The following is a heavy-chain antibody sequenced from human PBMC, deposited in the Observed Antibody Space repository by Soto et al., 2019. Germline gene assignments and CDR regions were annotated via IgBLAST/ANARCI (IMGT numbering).Heavy chain of an antibody. CDR2: IGSRTSDI. D-gene: IGHD3-22*01. V-gene: IGHV3-21*01. J-gene: IGHJ3*02. Sequence: RGSLKVYCAASGVTLSIHTMNWVRQAPGKGLEWVSFIGSRTSDIYYADSVKGRFTISRDNAKNSLYLDLTRLRAEDTAVYFCVRDYYDTSGYPNTFDMWGQGTMVTVSS. CDR3: VRDYYDTSGYPNTFDM. CDR1: GVTLSIHT.